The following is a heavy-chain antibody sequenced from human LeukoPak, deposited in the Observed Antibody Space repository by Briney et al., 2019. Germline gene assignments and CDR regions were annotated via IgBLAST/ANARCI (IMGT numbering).Heavy chain of an antibody. J-gene: IGHJ4*02. CDR3: ARALPSSWYYFDY. D-gene: IGHD6-13*01. Sequence: PGGSPRLSCAASGFGFSSCEMNWVRQAPGKGLEWVSYISSSGSTIHYADSVKGRFTISRDNAKNSLYLQMNSLRAEDTAVYYCARALPSSWYYFDYWGQGTLVTVSS. CDR1: GFGFSSCE. V-gene: IGHV3-48*03. CDR2: ISSSGSTI.